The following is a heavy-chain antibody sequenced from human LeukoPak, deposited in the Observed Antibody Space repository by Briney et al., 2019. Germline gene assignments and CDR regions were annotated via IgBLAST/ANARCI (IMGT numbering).Heavy chain of an antibody. Sequence: SETLSLTCAVYGGSFSGYYWSWIRQPPGKGLEWIGEINHSGSTNYNPSLKSRVTISVDTSKNQFSLKLSSVTAADTAVYYCARASMVRGVTINWFDPWGQGTLLTVSS. CDR2: INHSGST. CDR1: GGSFSGYY. CDR3: ARASMVRGVTINWFDP. V-gene: IGHV4-34*01. J-gene: IGHJ5*02. D-gene: IGHD3-10*01.